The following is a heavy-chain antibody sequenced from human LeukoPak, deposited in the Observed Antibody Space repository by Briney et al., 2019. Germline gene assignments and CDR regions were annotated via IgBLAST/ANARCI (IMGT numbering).Heavy chain of an antibody. CDR3: ARNKYFDSSGYLLEHFDY. CDR2: IRYDGNNK. V-gene: IGHV3-30*02. CDR1: GFTFNTYG. Sequence: GGSLRLSCGATGFTFNTYGMHWVRQAPGKGLEWVAFIRYDGNNKYYGDSVKGRFTISRDNSKNMLYLQLNSLRAEDTAVYYCARNKYFDSSGYLLEHFDYWGQGTLVTVSS. J-gene: IGHJ4*02. D-gene: IGHD3-22*01.